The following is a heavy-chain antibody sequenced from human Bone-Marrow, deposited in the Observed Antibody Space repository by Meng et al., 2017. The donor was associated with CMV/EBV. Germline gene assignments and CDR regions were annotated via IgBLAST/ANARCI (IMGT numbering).Heavy chain of an antibody. J-gene: IGHJ4*02. CDR1: GGSINNGGYY. V-gene: IGHV4-31*03. D-gene: IGHD6-6*01. Sequence: SETLSLTCTVSGGSINNGGYYWTWVRQHPGKGLEWIGYIYYTGNTYYSPSLKSRVSISIDTSKNQFSLRLSSVTAADTAVYYCAREGDSIAARRAFDYWGLGPLVTVYS. CDR2: IYYTGNT. CDR3: AREGDSIAARRAFDY.